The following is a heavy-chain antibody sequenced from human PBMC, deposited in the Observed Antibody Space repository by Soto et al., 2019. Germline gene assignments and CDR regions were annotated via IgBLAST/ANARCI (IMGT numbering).Heavy chain of an antibody. Sequence: GGSLRLSCAASGFTFSSYSMNWVRQAPGKGLEWVSYISSSSSTIYYADSVKGRFTISRDNAKNSLYLQMNSLRAEDTAVYYCARDRRIAGPFGYYYYYMDVWGKGTTVTVSS. CDR2: ISSSSSTI. CDR1: GFTFSSYS. V-gene: IGHV3-48*01. J-gene: IGHJ6*03. D-gene: IGHD6-13*01. CDR3: ARDRRIAGPFGYYYYYMDV.